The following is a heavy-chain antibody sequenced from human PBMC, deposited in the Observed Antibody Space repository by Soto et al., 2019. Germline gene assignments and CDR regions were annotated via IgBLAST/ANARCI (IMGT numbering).Heavy chain of an antibody. J-gene: IGHJ6*02. CDR1: GFTFDSYW. CDR3: ARGGNGYENWPPYYYYGMDV. D-gene: IGHD5-12*01. Sequence: GGSQRLSCAASGFTFDSYWMTWVRQAPGKGLEWVAHIKQDGGQTYYVDSVKGRFTISRDNAKTSLYLQMNSLRAEDTSVYFCARGGNGYENWPPYYYYGMDVWGQGTTVTV. CDR2: IKQDGGQT. V-gene: IGHV3-7*01.